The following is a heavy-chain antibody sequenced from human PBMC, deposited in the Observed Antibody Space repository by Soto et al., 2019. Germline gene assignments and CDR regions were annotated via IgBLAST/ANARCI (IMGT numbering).Heavy chain of an antibody. CDR2: ISGSGGST. CDR1: GFTFSSYG. Sequence: GGSLRLSCSASGFTFSSYGMSWVRQAPGKGLEWVSAISGSGGSTYYADSVKGRFTISRDNSKNTLYLQMSSLRAEDTAVYYCAKWRSSWTNYYYYYGMDVWGQGTTVTSP. CDR3: AKWRSSWTNYYYYYGMDV. D-gene: IGHD6-13*01. V-gene: IGHV3-23*01. J-gene: IGHJ6*02.